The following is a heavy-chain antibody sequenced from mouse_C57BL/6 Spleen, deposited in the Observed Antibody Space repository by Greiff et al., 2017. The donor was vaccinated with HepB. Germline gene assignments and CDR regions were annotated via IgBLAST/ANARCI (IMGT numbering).Heavy chain of an antibody. CDR3: ARPGYYGSSYVAY. V-gene: IGHV5-17*01. J-gene: IGHJ3*01. D-gene: IGHD1-1*01. CDR2: ISSGSSTI. CDR1: GFTFSDYG. Sequence: EVMLVESGGGLVKPGGSLKLSCAASGFTFSDYGMHWVRQAPEKGLEWVAYISSGSSTIYYADTVKGRFTISRDNAKNTLFRQRTSLRSEDTAMYYCARPGYYGSSYVAYWGQGTLVTVSA.